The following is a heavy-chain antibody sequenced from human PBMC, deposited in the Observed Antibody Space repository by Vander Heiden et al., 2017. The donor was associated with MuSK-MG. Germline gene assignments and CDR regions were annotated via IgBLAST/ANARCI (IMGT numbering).Heavy chain of an antibody. CDR3: ARDPGGDSSGYYNYYYYYGMDV. CDR2: IYSGGST. CDR1: GFTVSSNY. Sequence: EVQLVESGGGLVQPGGSLRLSCAASGFTVSSNYMSWVRQAPGKGLEWVSVIYSGGSTYYADSVKGRFTISRDNSKNTLYLQMNSLRAEDTAVYYCARDPGGDSSGYYNYYYYYGMDVWGQGTTVTVSS. J-gene: IGHJ6*02. D-gene: IGHD3-22*01. V-gene: IGHV3-66*01.